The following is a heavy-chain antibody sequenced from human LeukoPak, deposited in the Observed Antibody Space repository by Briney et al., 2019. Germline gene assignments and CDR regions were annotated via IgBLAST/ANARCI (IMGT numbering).Heavy chain of an antibody. V-gene: IGHV4-34*01. J-gene: IGHJ4*02. CDR1: GGSFSGYY. CDR2: INHSGST. D-gene: IGHD3-3*01. CDR3: ARGSGDFWSGYYGPDY. Sequence: SETLSLTCAVYGGSFSGYYWSWIRQPPGKGLEWIGEINHSGSTDYNPSLKSRVTISVDTSKNQFSLKLSSVTAADTAVYYCARGSGDFWSGYYGPDYWGQGTLVTVSS.